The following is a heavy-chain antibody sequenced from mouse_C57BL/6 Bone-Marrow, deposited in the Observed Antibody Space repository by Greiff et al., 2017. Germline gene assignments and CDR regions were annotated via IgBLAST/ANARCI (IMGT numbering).Heavy chain of an antibody. CDR2: INPGSGGT. CDR1: GYAFTNYL. CDR3: ARGYYSKRYFDV. J-gene: IGHJ1*03. D-gene: IGHD2-5*01. Sequence: QVQLKQSGAELVRPGTSVKVSCKASGYAFTNYLIEWVKQRPGQGLEWIGVINPGSGGTNYNEKFKGKATLTADKSSSTAYMKLSSLTSEDSAVYFCARGYYSKRYFDVWGTGTTVTVSS. V-gene: IGHV1-54*01.